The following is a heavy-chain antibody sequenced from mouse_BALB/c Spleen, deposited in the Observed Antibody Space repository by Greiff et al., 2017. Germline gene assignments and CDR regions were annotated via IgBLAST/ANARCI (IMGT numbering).Heavy chain of an antibody. J-gene: IGHJ2*01. D-gene: IGHD1-1*01. Sequence: LQQPGSELVRPGASVKLSCKASGYTFTSYWMHWVKQRPGQGLEWIGNIYPGSGSTKYDEKFKSKATLTVDTSSSTAYMQLSSLTSEDSAVYYCTSLITTVVAKGYWGQGTTLTVSS. CDR1: GYTFTSYW. CDR2: IYPGSGST. V-gene: IGHV1S22*01. CDR3: TSLITTVVAKGY.